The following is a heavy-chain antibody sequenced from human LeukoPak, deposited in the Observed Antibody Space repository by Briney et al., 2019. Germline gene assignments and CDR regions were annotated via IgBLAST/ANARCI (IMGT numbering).Heavy chain of an antibody. J-gene: IGHJ3*02. CDR1: GGSISSSSYY. CDR2: IYYSGST. Sequence: SETLSLTCTVSGGSISSSSYYWGWIRQPPGKGLEWIGSIYYSGSTYYNPSLKSRVTISVDTSKNQFSLKLSSVTAADTAVYYCARLFYVFGELFSWSDAFDIWGQGTMVTVSS. D-gene: IGHD3-10*02. V-gene: IGHV4-39*01. CDR3: ARLFYVFGELFSWSDAFDI.